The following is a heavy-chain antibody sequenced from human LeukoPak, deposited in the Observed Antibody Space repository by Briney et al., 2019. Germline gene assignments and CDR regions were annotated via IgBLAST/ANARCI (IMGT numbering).Heavy chain of an antibody. CDR3: ARGSEELLWFGESH. V-gene: IGHV3-53*04. CDR2: IYSGGST. CDR1: GFTVSSNY. J-gene: IGHJ4*02. D-gene: IGHD3-10*01. Sequence: GGSLRLSCAASGFTVSSNYMSWVRQAPGKGLEWVSVIYSGGSTYCADSVKGRFTISRHNSKNTLYLQMNSLRAEDTAVYYCARGSEELLWFGESHWGQGTLVTVSS.